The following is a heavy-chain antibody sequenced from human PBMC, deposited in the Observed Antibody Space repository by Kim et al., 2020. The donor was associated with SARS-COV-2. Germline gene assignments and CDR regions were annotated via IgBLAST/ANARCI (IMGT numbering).Heavy chain of an antibody. J-gene: IGHJ6*03. V-gene: IGHV1-46*01. CDR2: INPSGGST. CDR1: GYTFTSYY. Sequence: ASVKVSCKASGYTFTSYYMHWVRQAPGQGLEWMGIINPSGGSTSYAQKFQGRVTMTRDTSTSTVYMELSSLRSEDTAVYYCARGSRSRWLQLRYYYYYMDVWGKGTTVTVSS. D-gene: IGHD5-12*01. CDR3: ARGSRSRWLQLRYYYYYMDV.